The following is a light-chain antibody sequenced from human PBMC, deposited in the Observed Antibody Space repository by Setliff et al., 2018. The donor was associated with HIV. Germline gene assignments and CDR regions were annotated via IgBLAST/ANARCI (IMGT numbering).Light chain of an antibody. Sequence: SYELTQPPSVSVAPGKTARITCGGNKIGSKSVHWYQQKPGQAPVLVVYDDSERPSGIPERFSGSNSGNTATLTISRVEAGDEADYYCEVWDRTGGHLYVFGKGTKVTVL. CDR3: EVWDRTGGHLYV. V-gene: IGLV3-21*03. CDR2: DDS. J-gene: IGLJ1*01. CDR1: KIGSKS.